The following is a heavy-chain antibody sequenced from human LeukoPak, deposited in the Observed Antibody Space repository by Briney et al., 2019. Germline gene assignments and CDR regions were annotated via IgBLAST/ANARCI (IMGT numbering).Heavy chain of an antibody. CDR2: INHSGST. CDR3: ARFSSSGSHFDY. V-gene: IGHV4-34*01. Sequence: PSETLSLTCAAYGGSFSGYYWSWIRQPPGKGLEWIGEINHSGSTNYNPSLKSRVTISVDTSKNQFSLKLSSVTAADTAVYYCARFSSSGSHFDYWGQGTLVTVSS. J-gene: IGHJ4*02. D-gene: IGHD3-10*01. CDR1: GGSFSGYY.